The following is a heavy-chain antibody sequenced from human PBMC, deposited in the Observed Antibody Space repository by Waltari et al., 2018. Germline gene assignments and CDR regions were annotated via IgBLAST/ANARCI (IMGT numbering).Heavy chain of an antibody. V-gene: IGHV1-46*01. CDR1: GYTFTSYY. CDR2: INPSGGST. Sequence: QVQLVQSGAEVKKPGASVKVSCKASGYTFTSYYMHWVRQAPGQGLEWMGIINPSGGSTSYAQKFQGRVTMTRDTSTSTVYMELSSLRSEDTAVYYCARAFPYYGDHPGVFDYWGQGTLVTVSS. D-gene: IGHD4-17*01. CDR3: ARAFPYYGDHPGVFDY. J-gene: IGHJ4*02.